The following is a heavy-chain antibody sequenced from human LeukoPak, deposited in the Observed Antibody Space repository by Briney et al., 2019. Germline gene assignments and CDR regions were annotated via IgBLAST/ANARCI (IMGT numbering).Heavy chain of an antibody. CDR1: GGSISSYY. D-gene: IGHD5-18*01. CDR3: ARGKRGFFGYSYGPYYFDY. J-gene: IGHJ4*02. V-gene: IGHV4-59*12. CDR2: IYYSGST. Sequence: SETLSLTCTVSGGSISSYYWSWIRQPPGKGLEWIGYIYYSGSTSYNPSLKSRVTISVDTSKNQFSLKPSSVTAADTAVYYCARGKRGFFGYSYGPYYFDYWGQGTLVTVSS.